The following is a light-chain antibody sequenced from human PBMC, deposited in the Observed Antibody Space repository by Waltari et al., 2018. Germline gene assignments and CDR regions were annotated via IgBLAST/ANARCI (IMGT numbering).Light chain of an antibody. J-gene: IGLJ3*02. Sequence: QLVLTQSPSASASLGASVKLTCTLSSGPSNTIIAWLQQRPEKGPRYLMKVNSDGSHNKGDEIPDRFSGSRSGAERYLTISSVQSEDEADYYCQTGGHGTWVFGGGTTLTVL. CDR2: VNSDGSH. V-gene: IGLV4-69*01. CDR3: QTGGHGTWV. CDR1: SGPSNTI.